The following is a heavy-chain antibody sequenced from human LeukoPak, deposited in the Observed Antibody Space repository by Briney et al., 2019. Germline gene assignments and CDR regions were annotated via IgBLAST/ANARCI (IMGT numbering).Heavy chain of an antibody. CDR2: IYYDGTT. J-gene: IGHJ3*02. CDR3: ARHFRREVLIGSAFDI. D-gene: IGHD1-26*01. CDR1: GGSISSSSYY. Sequence: SETLSLTCTVSGGSISSSSYYWAWVRQPPGKGLEWIVSIYYDGTTYYSPSLKSRVTTSIDTSKNQFSLKLSAVTAADTAIYYCARHFRREVLIGSAFDIWGQGTMVTVFS. V-gene: IGHV4-39*01.